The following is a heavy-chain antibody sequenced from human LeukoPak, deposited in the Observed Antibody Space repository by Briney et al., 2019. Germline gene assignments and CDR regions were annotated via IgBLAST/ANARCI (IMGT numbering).Heavy chain of an antibody. CDR2: ISYDGSNK. CDR3: ARQWGYGNAFDI. J-gene: IGHJ3*02. V-gene: IGHV3-30*14. Sequence: GGSLRLSCAASGFTFSSYAMHWVRQAPGKGLEWVAVISYDGSNKYYADSVKGRFTISRDNSKNTLYLQMNSLRAEDTAVYYCARQWGYGNAFDIWGQGTMVTVSS. D-gene: IGHD1-26*01. CDR1: GFTFSSYA.